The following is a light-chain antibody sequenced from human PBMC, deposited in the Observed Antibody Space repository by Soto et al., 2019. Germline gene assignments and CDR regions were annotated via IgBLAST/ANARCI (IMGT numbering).Light chain of an antibody. V-gene: IGKV3D-20*02. Sequence: EIVLTQSPGTLSLSPGERATLSCRASQSLTSDYLAWYQQKPGQTPRLLIHGASSRATGIPDRFSGSGSGTDFTLTISRLEPEDVAVYYCQQRSIWPRNTFGLGTKVDIK. J-gene: IGKJ2*01. CDR3: QQRSIWPRNT. CDR2: GAS. CDR1: QSLTSDY.